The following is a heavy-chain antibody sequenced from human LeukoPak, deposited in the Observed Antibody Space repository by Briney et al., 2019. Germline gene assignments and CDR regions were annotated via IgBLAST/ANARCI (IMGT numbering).Heavy chain of an antibody. Sequence: SETLSLTCTVSGGSIDGTPHYWGWIRQPPGKGLEYIGSIYYRGTTYYNPSLKSRATVSVDTSSNRFSLRLTSLTAADSALYYCAGGRDAFDIWGQGTMVTVSS. V-gene: IGHV4-39*07. CDR3: AGGRDAFDI. J-gene: IGHJ3*02. CDR2: IYYRGTT. CDR1: GGSIDGTPHY.